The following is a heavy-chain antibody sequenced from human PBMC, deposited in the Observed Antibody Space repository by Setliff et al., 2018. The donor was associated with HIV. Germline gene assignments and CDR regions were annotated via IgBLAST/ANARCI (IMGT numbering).Heavy chain of an antibody. Sequence: SVKVSCKTSGGTFSSYAISWVRQAPGQGLEWMGGIIPIFGTANYAQKFQGRVTITADESTSTAYMELSSLRSEDTAVYYCARRSVEGSESAEYFQHWGQGTLVTVSS. CDR1: GGTFSSYA. D-gene: IGHD3-3*01. CDR2: IIPIFGTA. CDR3: ARRSVEGSESAEYFQH. J-gene: IGHJ1*01. V-gene: IGHV1-69*13.